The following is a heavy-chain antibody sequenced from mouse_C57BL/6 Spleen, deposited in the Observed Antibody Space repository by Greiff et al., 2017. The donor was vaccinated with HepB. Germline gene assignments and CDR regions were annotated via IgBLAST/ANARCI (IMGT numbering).Heavy chain of an antibody. Sequence: VQLQQPGAELVMPGASVKLSCKASGYTFTSYWMHWVKQRPGQGLEWIGEIDPSDSYTNYNQKFKGKSTLTVDKSSSTAYMQLSSLTSEDSAVYYCARGVDYDGFAYWGQGTLVTVSA. D-gene: IGHD2-4*01. CDR1: GYTFTSYW. V-gene: IGHV1-69*01. CDR2: IDPSDSYT. CDR3: ARGVDYDGFAY. J-gene: IGHJ3*01.